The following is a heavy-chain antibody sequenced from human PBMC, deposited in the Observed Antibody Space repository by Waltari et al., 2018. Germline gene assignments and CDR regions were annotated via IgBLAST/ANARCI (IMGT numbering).Heavy chain of an antibody. D-gene: IGHD3-16*01. Sequence: EVQLVESGGGLVQPGGSLRLSCAAAGFTFSRFWMSWVSQPPGKGLEWVANIYQDGTVTNYVDSVKGRFTTSRDNARNSLYLQMNSLRVDDTAVYYCVRDDDGGMGAVWGQGTTVTVSS. CDR1: GFTFSRFW. V-gene: IGHV3-7*01. J-gene: IGHJ6*02. CDR3: VRDDDGGMGAV. CDR2: IYQDGTVT.